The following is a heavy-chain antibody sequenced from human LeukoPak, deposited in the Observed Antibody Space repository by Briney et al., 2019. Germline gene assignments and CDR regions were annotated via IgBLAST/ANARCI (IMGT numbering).Heavy chain of an antibody. V-gene: IGHV1-2*02. CDR3: ARGDLDTYYFDL. D-gene: IGHD5-18*01. Sequence: GASVRVSCKASGYIFTSYYIHWVRQAPGQGLEWLGWINPNTGGTNYAQKFQGSVTMTRDTSISTAVMDLRSLRSADSAVYFCARGDLDTYYFDLWGRGTLVTVSS. CDR2: INPNTGGT. J-gene: IGHJ2*01. CDR1: GYIFTSYY.